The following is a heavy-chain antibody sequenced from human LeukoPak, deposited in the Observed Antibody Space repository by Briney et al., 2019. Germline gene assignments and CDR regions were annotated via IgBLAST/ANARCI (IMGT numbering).Heavy chain of an antibody. D-gene: IGHD2/OR15-2a*01. V-gene: IGHV4-30-4*01. CDR2: IYYSGST. CDR1: GGSISSGDYY. CDR3: ARALSYTPYYFDY. Sequence: SQTLSLTCTVSGGSISSGDYYWSWIRQPPGKGLEWIGYIYYSGSTYYNPSLESRVTISVDTSKNQFSLKLSSVTAANTAVYYCARALSYTPYYFDYWGQGTLVTVSS. J-gene: IGHJ4*02.